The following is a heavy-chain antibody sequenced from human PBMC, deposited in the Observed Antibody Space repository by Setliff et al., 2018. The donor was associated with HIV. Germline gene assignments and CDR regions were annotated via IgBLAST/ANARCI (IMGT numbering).Heavy chain of an antibody. CDR2: ITYDGSRA. D-gene: IGHD2-15*01. Sequence: GGSLRLFCTASRFTFTSYSMHWVRQAPGKGLEWVSVITYDGSRAYYADSVKGRCTISRDNSKSTLYLQLSSLRPEDTAVYYCASARIPTGGVSTSLDFWGLGTLVTVSS. CDR1: RFTFTSYS. J-gene: IGHJ4*02. CDR3: ASARIPTGGVSTSLDF. V-gene: IGHV3-30*15.